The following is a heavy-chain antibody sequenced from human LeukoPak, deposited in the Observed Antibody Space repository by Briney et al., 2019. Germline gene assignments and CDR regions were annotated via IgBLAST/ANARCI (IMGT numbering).Heavy chain of an antibody. CDR2: ISSSSSTI. CDR1: GFTFSDTC. D-gene: IGHD2-2*01. CDR3: ARGVLAGYCSSTSCLKDYYYYYMDV. Sequence: GGSLRLSCAISGFTFSDTCMNWVRQAPGKGLEWVSYISSSSSTIYYADSVKGRFTISRDNAKNSLYLQMNSLRAEDTAVYYCARGVLAGYCSSTSCLKDYYYYYMDVWGKGTTVTVSS. J-gene: IGHJ6*03. V-gene: IGHV3-48*01.